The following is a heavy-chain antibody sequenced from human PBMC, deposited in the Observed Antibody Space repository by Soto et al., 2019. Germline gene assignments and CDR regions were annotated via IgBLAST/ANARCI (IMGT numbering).Heavy chain of an antibody. CDR2: IFPGDSDT. V-gene: IGHV5-51*01. D-gene: IGHD6-19*01. Sequence: PGESLKISCQGSGYSFISYWIGWVRQMPGKGLEWMGIIFPGDSDTRYSPSFQGQVTISADKSINTAYLQWSSLKASDTAIYYCARPPLPSVAGTHDFDIWGQGTMVTVSS. J-gene: IGHJ3*02. CDR1: GYSFISYW. CDR3: ARPPLPSVAGTHDFDI.